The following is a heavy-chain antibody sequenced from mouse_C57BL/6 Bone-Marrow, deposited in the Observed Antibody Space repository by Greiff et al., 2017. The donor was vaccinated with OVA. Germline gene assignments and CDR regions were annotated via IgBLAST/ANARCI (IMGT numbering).Heavy chain of an antibody. V-gene: IGHV3-8*01. CDR1: GYSITSDY. CDR2: ISYSGST. D-gene: IGHD2-14*01. Sequence: EVKLMESGPGLAKPSQTLSLTCSVTGYSITSDYWNWIRKFPGNKLEYMGYISYSGSTYYNPSLKSRISITRDTSKNQYYLQLNSVTTEDTATYYCARSVLQGAYAMDYWGQGTSVTVSS. J-gene: IGHJ4*01. CDR3: ARSVLQGAYAMDY.